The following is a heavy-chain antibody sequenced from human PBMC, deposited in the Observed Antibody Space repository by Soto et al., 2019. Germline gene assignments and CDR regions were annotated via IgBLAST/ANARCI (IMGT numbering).Heavy chain of an antibody. J-gene: IGHJ4*02. Sequence: LILSCAASGFTFSSYSMNWVRQAPGKGLEWVSSISSSSSYIYYADSVKGRFTISRDNAKNSLYLQLNSLRAEDTAVYYCARANTALAIHLDCWRQGTLVTGFS. CDR3: ARANTALAIHLDC. CDR2: ISSSSSYI. V-gene: IGHV3-21*01. D-gene: IGHD5-18*01. CDR1: GFTFSSYS.